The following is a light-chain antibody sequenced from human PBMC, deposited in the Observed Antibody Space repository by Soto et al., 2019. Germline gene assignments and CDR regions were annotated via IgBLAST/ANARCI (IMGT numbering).Light chain of an antibody. J-gene: IGKJ2*01. CDR3: HQRSNLLYT. CDR1: QSVSSY. Sequence: EIGLTQSPATLSLSPGERTTLSCRASQSVSSYLAWYQQKPGQAPRLLIYDASNRATGIPARFSGSGSGTDFTLTISSLQPEDFAVYYCHQRSNLLYTFGQGTKLEIK. V-gene: IGKV3-11*01. CDR2: DAS.